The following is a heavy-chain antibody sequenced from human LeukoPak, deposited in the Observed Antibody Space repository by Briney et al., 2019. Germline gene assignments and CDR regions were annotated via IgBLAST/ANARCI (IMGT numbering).Heavy chain of an antibody. D-gene: IGHD3-9*01. V-gene: IGHV3-30*18. CDR1: GFTFSSYG. Sequence: GGSLRLSCAASGFTFSSYGMRWVRQAPGKGLEWVAVISYDGSNKYYADSVKGRFTISRDNSKNTLYLQMNSLRAEDTAVYYCAKDFDWLLDYWGQGTLVTVSS. J-gene: IGHJ4*02. CDR2: ISYDGSNK. CDR3: AKDFDWLLDY.